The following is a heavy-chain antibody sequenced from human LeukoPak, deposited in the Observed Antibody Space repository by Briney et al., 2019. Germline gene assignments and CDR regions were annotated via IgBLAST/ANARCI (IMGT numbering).Heavy chain of an antibody. D-gene: IGHD5-12*01. Sequence: PSETLSLTCTVSGGSVNSDQYYWSWVRQSPGQGLVWIVFVYYTGSTSYNPALKSRVAISVDTSSNQFSLNLTSVTAADTAVYFCARLASKSGYDYWFDPWGQGTLVSVSS. J-gene: IGHJ5*02. CDR2: VYYTGST. V-gene: IGHV4-61*01. CDR1: GGSVNSDQYY. CDR3: ARLASKSGYDYWFDP.